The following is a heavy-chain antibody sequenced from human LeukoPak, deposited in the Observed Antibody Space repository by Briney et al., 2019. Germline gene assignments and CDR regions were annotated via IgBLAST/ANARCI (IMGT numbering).Heavy chain of an antibody. CDR3: ASAYYDCWSGYSSRVLDY. Sequence: GASVKVSCKASGYTFTSYYMHWVRRAPGQGLEWMGWINPNSGGTNYAQKFQGRVTMTRDTSISTAYMELSRLRSDDTAVYYCASAYYDCWSGYSSRVLDYWGQGTLVTVSS. D-gene: IGHD3-3*01. V-gene: IGHV1-2*02. CDR2: INPNSGGT. J-gene: IGHJ4*02. CDR1: GYTFTSYY.